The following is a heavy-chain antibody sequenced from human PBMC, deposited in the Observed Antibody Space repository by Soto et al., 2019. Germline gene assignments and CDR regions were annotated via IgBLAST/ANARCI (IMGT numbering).Heavy chain of an antibody. CDR1: GGSITSYA. D-gene: IGHD6-25*01. CDR2: IISMFGTT. CDR3: ARERCNSGGCYSWLDP. Sequence: QVQQVQSGPEVKKPGSSVKVSCKASGGSITSYAVSWVRHAPGQGLEWMGGIISMFGTTHYAQKFQGRVSITADESTNTVYMELFRLRSDDTAIYYSARERCNSGGCYSWLDPWGQGTRVTGSS. J-gene: IGHJ5*02. V-gene: IGHV1-69*01.